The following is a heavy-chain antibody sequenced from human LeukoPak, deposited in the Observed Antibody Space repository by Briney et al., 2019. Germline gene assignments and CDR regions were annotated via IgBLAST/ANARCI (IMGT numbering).Heavy chain of an antibody. V-gene: IGHV1-8*01. CDR1: GYTFSSYD. CDR3: ARLSQTPAYYDTSVYYYLGY. D-gene: IGHD3-22*01. Sequence: ASVKVSCKGSGYTFSSYDINWVRQATGQGLEWMGWMSPDTGNSGYAQKFQGRVTMTRDTSISTAYMELSSLRSEDTAVYYCARLSQTPAYYDTSVYYYLGYWGQGTLVTVSS. CDR2: MSPDTGNS. J-gene: IGHJ4*02.